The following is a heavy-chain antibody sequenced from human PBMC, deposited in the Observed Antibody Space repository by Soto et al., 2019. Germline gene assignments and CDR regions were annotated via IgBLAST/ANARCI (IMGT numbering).Heavy chain of an antibody. CDR2: ISWNSGSI. D-gene: IGHD5-18*01. CDR1: GFTFDDYA. J-gene: IGHJ5*02. Sequence: DVQLVESGGGLVQPGRSLRLSCAASGFTFDDYAMHWVRQAPGKGLEWVSGISWNSGSIGYADSVKGRFTISRDNAKNSLYLQMNSLRAEDTAMYYCAKDSMWDTAMPHNWFDPWGQGTLVTVSS. V-gene: IGHV3-9*01. CDR3: AKDSMWDTAMPHNWFDP.